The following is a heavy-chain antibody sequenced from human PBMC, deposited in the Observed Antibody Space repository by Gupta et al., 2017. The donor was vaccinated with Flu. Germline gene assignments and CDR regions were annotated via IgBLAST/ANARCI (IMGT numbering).Heavy chain of an antibody. V-gene: IGHV3-15*01. CDR3: ARIAAAGTGNYMDV. J-gene: IGHJ6*03. Sequence: EVQLVESGGGLVKPGGSLRLSCAASGFTFMTAWLTWVRQAPGKGLEGVGRIKSPVDGGSTDYASSVKDRFTISRDDSKNTIYLQMNGLNAEDTALYYCARIAAAGTGNYMDVWGKGTTVTVSS. CDR2: IKSPVDGGST. CDR1: GFTFMTAW. D-gene: IGHD6-13*01.